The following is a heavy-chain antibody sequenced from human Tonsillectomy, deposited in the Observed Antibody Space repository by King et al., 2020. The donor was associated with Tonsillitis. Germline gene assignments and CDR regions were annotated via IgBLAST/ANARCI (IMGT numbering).Heavy chain of an antibody. CDR3: ASLYCSDGKCYAGWFDP. CDR1: GYSFTGYY. J-gene: IGHJ5*02. V-gene: IGHV1-2*02. D-gene: IGHD2-15*01. CDR2: INPNSGGT. Sequence: QLVQSGAEVKKPGASVKVSCKASGYSFTGYYIHWVRQAPGQGLEWIGWINPNSGGTEYAQKFKGRGTMTRDTSISTAYMELSRRRFDDTAVYYCASLYCSDGKCYAGWFDPWGQGTLVTVSS.